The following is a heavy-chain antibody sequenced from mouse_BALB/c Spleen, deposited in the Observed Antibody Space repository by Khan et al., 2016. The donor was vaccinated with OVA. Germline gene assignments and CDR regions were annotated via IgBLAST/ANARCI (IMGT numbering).Heavy chain of an antibody. CDR2: ISDGGTYT. CDR1: GFTFSDYY. J-gene: IGHJ3*01. CDR3: SREWGLYRYAWFAY. D-gene: IGHD2-14*01. Sequence: LVESGGGLVKPGGSLKLSCAASGFTFSDYYMYWVRQTPEKRLEWVATISDGGTYTYYPDSVKGRFTISRDNAKNNLYLQMSSLKSEDAAMYYCSREWGLYRYAWFAYWGQGTLVTVSA. V-gene: IGHV5-4*02.